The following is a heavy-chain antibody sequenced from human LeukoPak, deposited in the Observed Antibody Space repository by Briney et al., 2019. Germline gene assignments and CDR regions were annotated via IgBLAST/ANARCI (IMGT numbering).Heavy chain of an antibody. J-gene: IGHJ4*02. CDR3: ARLEWLAYYFDY. D-gene: IGHD6-19*01. CDR1: GGSISSSSYY. V-gene: IGHV4-39*01. Sequence: PSETLSLTCTVSGGSISSSSYYWGWLRQPPGTGLEWIGSIYYSGSTYYNPSLKSRVTISVDTSKNQFSLKLSSVTAADTAVYYCARLEWLAYYFDYWGQGTLVTVSS. CDR2: IYYSGST.